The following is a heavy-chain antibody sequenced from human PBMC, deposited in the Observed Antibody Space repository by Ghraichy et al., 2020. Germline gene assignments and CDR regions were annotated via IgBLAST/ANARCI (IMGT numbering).Heavy chain of an antibody. CDR1: GFTFSSYG. CDR3: ARAFSDPDIVVVPAAMGYYGMDV. Sequence: GGSLRLSCAASGFTFSSYGMHWVRQAPGKGLEWVAVIWYDGSNKYYADSVKGRFTISRDNSKNTLYLQMNSLRAEDTAVYYCARAFSDPDIVVVPAAMGYYGMDVWGQGTTVTVSS. D-gene: IGHD2-2*01. CDR2: IWYDGSNK. J-gene: IGHJ6*02. V-gene: IGHV3-33*01.